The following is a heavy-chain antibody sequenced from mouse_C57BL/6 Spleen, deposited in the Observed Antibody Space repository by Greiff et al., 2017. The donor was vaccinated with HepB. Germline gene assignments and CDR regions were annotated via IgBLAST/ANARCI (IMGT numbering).Heavy chain of an antibody. J-gene: IGHJ2*01. CDR2: IYPRSGNT. CDR1: GYTFTSYG. CDR3: AMGTTVVARDFDY. Sequence: VQRVESGAELARPGASVKLSCKASGYTFTSYGISWVKQRTGQGLEWIGEIYPRSGNTYYNEKFKGKATLTADKSSSTAYMELRSLTSEDSAVYFCAMGTTVVARDFDYWGQGTTLTVSS. D-gene: IGHD1-1*01. V-gene: IGHV1-81*01.